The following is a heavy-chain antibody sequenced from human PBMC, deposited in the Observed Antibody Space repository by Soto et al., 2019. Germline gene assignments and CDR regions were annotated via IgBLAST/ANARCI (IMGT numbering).Heavy chain of an antibody. D-gene: IGHD3-10*01. CDR3: AHSRRAYYYGSGSYYGRFDP. CDR1: GFSLSTSGVG. V-gene: IGHV2-5*01. J-gene: IGHJ5*02. Sequence: QITLKESGPTLVKPTQTLTLTCTFSGFSLSTSGVGVGWIRQPPGKALEWLALIYLNDDKRYSPSLKSRLTITKDTSKNQVVLTMTNMDPVDTATYYCAHSRRAYYYGSGSYYGRFDPWGQGTLVTVSS. CDR2: IYLNDDK.